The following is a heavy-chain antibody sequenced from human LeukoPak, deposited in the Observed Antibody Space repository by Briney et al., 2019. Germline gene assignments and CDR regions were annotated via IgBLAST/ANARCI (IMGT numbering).Heavy chain of an antibody. CDR3: AREDSGNYYFDF. V-gene: IGHV3-23*01. CDR2: ISGSGGFT. Sequence: PGGSLRLSCAASGSSFSSYTMSWVRQAPGKGLEWVSAISGSGGFTYYADSVKGRFTISRDNSKNTLFLQMNSLRAEDTAVYYCAREDSGNYYFDFWGQGTLVTVSS. D-gene: IGHD1-26*01. CDR1: GSSFSSYT. J-gene: IGHJ4*02.